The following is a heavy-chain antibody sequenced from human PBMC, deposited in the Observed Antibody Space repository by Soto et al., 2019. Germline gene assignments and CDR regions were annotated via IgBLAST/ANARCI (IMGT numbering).Heavy chain of an antibody. CDR3: ARGGSLYWYFDL. CDR2: INPVDGSR. V-gene: IGHV1-46*01. D-gene: IGHD1-26*01. Sequence: ASVKVSCKASGYIFTSYYIHWVRQAPGQGLEWMGWINPVDGSRMFAQSFQGRVTMTRDTSASTAYMELSSLRSEDTAVYYCARGGSLYWYFDLWGRGTLVTVSS. J-gene: IGHJ2*01. CDR1: GYIFTSYY.